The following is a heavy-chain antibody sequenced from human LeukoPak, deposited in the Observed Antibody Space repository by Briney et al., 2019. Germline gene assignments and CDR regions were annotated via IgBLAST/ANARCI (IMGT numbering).Heavy chain of an antibody. D-gene: IGHD3-10*01. CDR2: ITGSGNTT. Sequence: GGSLRLSCVASGFSLSSYATAWVRQAPGKGLEWVSEITGSGNTTYYADSVKGRFTISRDNSKNTLYLQMNSLRAEDTAVYYCARELFDFDYWGQGTLVTVSS. V-gene: IGHV3-23*01. J-gene: IGHJ4*02. CDR1: GFSLSSYA. CDR3: ARELFDFDY.